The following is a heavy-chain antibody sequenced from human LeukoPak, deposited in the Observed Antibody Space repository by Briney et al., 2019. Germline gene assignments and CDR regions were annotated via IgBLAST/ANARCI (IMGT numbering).Heavy chain of an antibody. CDR2: IYHSGST. Sequence: SETLSLTCTVSGYSISSGYYWGWIRQPPGKGLEWIGSIYHSGSTYYNPSLKSRVTISVDTSKNQFSLKLSSVTAADTAVYYCATASWREGHGGAFDIWGQGTMVTVSS. J-gene: IGHJ3*02. V-gene: IGHV4-38-2*02. D-gene: IGHD6-13*01. CDR3: ATASWREGHGGAFDI. CDR1: GYSISSGYY.